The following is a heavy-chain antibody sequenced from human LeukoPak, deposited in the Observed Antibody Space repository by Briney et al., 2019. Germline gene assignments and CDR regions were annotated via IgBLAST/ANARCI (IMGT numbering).Heavy chain of an antibody. CDR2: ISWNSGSI. CDR1: GFTFDDYA. V-gene: IGHV3-9*01. J-gene: IGHJ4*02. D-gene: IGHD6-19*01. Sequence: ALRLSCAASGFTFDDYAMHWVRQAPGKGLEWVSGISWNSGSIGYADSVKGRFTISRDNAKNSLYLQMNSLRAEDTALYYCAKGQAVAGTIDYWGQGTLVTVSS. CDR3: AKGQAVAGTIDY.